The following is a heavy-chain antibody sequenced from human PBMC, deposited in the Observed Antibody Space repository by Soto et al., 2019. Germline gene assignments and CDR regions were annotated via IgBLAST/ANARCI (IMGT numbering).Heavy chain of an antibody. D-gene: IGHD3-10*01. V-gene: IGHV3-9*01. CDR2: IAWNSDII. CDR1: GFSFEDYA. J-gene: IGHJ6*02. CDR3: AKDHYGSAIYGMDV. Sequence: EVQLVESGGGLVQPGRSLRLSCAASGFSFEDYAMHWVRQAPGKGLEWVSGIAWNSDIIGYADTVKGRFTISRDNGKNSLYLQMNSLRPEETALYYCAKDHYGSAIYGMDVWGQGTTVTVSS.